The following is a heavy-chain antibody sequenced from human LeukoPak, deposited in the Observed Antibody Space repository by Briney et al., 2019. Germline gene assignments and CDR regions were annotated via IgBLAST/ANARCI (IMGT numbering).Heavy chain of an antibody. D-gene: IGHD2-8*01. V-gene: IGHV3-48*03. J-gene: IGHJ4*02. CDR2: ISSSGSTI. Sequence: SGGSLRLSCAASGFTFSSYEMNWVRQAPGKGLEWVSYISSSGSTIYYADSVKGRFTISRDNAKNSLYLQMNSLRAEDTAVYYCGKNLMGKKPRGAFLLWGPGTLVTVS. CDR1: GFTFSSYE. CDR3: GKNLMGKKPRGAFLL.